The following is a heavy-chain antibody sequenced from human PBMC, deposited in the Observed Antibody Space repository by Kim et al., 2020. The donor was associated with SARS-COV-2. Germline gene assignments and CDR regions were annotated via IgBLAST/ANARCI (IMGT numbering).Heavy chain of an antibody. J-gene: IGHJ6*02. Sequence: SETLSLTCTVSGGSISSSSYYWGWIRQPPGKGLEWIGSIYYSGSTYYNPSLKSRVTISVDTSKNQFSLKLSSVTAADTAVYYCARDKDSSGYYYVPYYYYGMDVWGQGTTVTVSS. D-gene: IGHD3-22*01. V-gene: IGHV4-39*07. CDR3: ARDKDSSGYYYVPYYYYGMDV. CDR2: IYYSGST. CDR1: GGSISSSSYY.